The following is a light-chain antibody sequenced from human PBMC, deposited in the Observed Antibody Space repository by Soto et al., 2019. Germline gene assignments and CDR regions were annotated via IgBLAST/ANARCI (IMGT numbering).Light chain of an antibody. CDR3: QQYGSSPKT. J-gene: IGKJ4*01. CDR1: QSVSRSY. CDR2: GAS. Sequence: EIVLTQSPGTLSLSPGERATLSCRASQSVSRSYLAWYQQKPGQAPRLLIYGASSRATGIPDRFSGSGSGTDFTLTINRLEPEDFAVYFCQQYGSSPKTFGGGTKVEIK. V-gene: IGKV3-20*01.